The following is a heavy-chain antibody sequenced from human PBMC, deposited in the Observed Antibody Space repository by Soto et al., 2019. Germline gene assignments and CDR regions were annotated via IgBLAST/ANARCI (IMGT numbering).Heavy chain of an antibody. Sequence: EMQLVESGGGLVQPGGSLRLSCAASGFTVSNNYMSWVRQAPGKGLEWVSVIYAGGSTHYADSVEDRFTISRDNSNNMLYLQMNSLRAEDTAVYYCVREKVTMIVGFYYFDYWGQGTRVTVSS. CDR3: VREKVTMIVGFYYFDY. J-gene: IGHJ4*02. CDR2: IYAGGST. V-gene: IGHV3-66*01. D-gene: IGHD3-22*01. CDR1: GFTVSNNY.